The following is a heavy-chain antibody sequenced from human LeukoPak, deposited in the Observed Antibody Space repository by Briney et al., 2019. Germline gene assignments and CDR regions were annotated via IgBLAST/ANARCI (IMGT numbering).Heavy chain of an antibody. J-gene: IGHJ3*02. CDR2: ISYDGSNK. D-gene: IGHD6-19*01. CDR3: AKPLAVAGPGAPIDAFDI. CDR1: GFTFSSYG. V-gene: IGHV3-30*18. Sequence: GGSLRLSCAASGFTFSSYGMHWVRQAPGKGLEWVAVISYDGSNKCYADSVKGRFTISRDNSKNTLYLQMNSLRAEDTAVYYCAKPLAVAGPGAPIDAFDIWGQGTMVTVSS.